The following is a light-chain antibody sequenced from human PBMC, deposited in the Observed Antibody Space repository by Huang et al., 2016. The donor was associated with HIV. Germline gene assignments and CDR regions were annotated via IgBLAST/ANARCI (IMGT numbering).Light chain of an antibody. V-gene: IGKV3-15*01. CDR1: QSVNTN. Sequence: VMMSQSPATLAASPGERVTLSCGASQSVNTNLAWYQQKPGQPPRLLIYAASTRATGVPARFAGSGSGTEFTLTIDGLQSDDFAVYYCQQYNKWPPEYTFGQGTRLEIK. CDR2: AAS. J-gene: IGKJ2*01. CDR3: QQYNKWPPEYT.